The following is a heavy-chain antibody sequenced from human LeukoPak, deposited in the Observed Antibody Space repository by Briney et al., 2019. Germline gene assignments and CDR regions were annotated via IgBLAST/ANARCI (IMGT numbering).Heavy chain of an antibody. D-gene: IGHD3-10*01. Sequence: PSQTLSLTCTVSGGSISSGSYYWSWIRQPAGKGLEWIGRIYTSGSTNYNPSLKSRVTISVDTSKNQFSLELSSVTAADTAVYYCARLNYGSYLDYWGQGTLVTVSS. CDR3: ARLNYGSYLDY. CDR1: GGSISSGSYY. J-gene: IGHJ4*02. V-gene: IGHV4-61*02. CDR2: IYTSGST.